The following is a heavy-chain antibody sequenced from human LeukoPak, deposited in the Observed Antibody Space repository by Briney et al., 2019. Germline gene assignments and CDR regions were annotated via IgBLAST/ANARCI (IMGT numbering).Heavy chain of an antibody. V-gene: IGHV3-33*01. CDR1: GLTFSSYG. D-gene: IGHD5-12*01. J-gene: IGHJ4*02. CDR3: AREPTSGREPTSGRPLDY. Sequence: GRSLRLSCAASGLTFSSYGMHWVRQAPGKGLEWVAVIWYDGSNKYYADSVKGGFTISRDNSKNTLYLQMNSLRAEDTAVYYCAREPTSGREPTSGRPLDYWGQGTLVTVSS. CDR2: IWYDGSNK.